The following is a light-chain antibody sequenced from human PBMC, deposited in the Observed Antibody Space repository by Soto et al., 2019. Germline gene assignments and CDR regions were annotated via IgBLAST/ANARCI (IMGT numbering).Light chain of an antibody. V-gene: IGKV3-20*01. J-gene: IGKJ2*01. CDR1: QTIGRNF. CDR2: GAS. Sequence: EIVLTQSPGTLSLSPGDRATLSCRASQTIGRNFLAWYQQKPGQAPRLLIYGASIRATGIPDRFSVSGSGTDFPLTISRLEPEDCGVYYCQHYASLPTTFGQGTKLEIK. CDR3: QHYASLPTT.